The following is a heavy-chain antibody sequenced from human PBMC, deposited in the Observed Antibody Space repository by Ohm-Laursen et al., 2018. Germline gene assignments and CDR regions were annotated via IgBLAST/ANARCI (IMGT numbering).Heavy chain of an antibody. D-gene: IGHD3/OR15-3a*01. J-gene: IGHJ4*02. CDR3: AKFGPGRTLGY. V-gene: IGHV3-33*06. CDR2: IWYDGSNK. Sequence: SLRLSCAAPGFTFSSYGMHWVRQAPGKGLEWVAVIWYDGSNKYYADSVKGRFTISRDNSKNTLYLQMNSLRAEDTAVYYCAKFGPGRTLGYWGQGTLVTVSS. CDR1: GFTFSSYG.